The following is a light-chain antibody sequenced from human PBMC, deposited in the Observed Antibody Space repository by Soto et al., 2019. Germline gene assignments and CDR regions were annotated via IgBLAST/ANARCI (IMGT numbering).Light chain of an antibody. CDR1: SSDVGGYNY. J-gene: IGLJ1*01. Sequence: QSVLTQPASVSGSPGQSITISCTGTSSDVGGYNYVSWYQQHPGKAPKLMISDVSNRPSGVFTRFSGSKSGNTASLTISGLQAEDEADYYCNSYTSSSTHVFGSGTKVTVL. V-gene: IGLV2-14*03. CDR2: DVS. CDR3: NSYTSSSTHV.